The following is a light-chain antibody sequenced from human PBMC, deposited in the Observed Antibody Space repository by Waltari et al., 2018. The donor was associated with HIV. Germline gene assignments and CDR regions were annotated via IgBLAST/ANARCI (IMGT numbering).Light chain of an antibody. CDR1: SRDVGGYNY. V-gene: IGLV2-14*01. CDR3: SSYTSSSTLV. J-gene: IGLJ2*01. Sequence: QSALTHPASVSGSPGHSITISCTGTSRDVGGYNYVSWYQQHPGKAPKLMIYEVSNRPSGVSNRFSGSKSGNTASLTISGLQAEDEADYYCSSYTSSSTLVFGGGTKLTVL. CDR2: EVS.